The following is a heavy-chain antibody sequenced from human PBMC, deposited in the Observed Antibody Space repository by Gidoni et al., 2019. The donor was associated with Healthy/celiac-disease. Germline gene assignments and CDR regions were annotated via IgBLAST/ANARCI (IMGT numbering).Heavy chain of an antibody. D-gene: IGHD5-12*01. CDR3: ARVEMATIFDY. J-gene: IGHJ4*02. Sequence: QLQLQESGPGLVKPSETLSLTCPVSGGSISSSSYYWGWIRQPPGKGLEWIGSIYYSGSTYYNPSLKSRVTISVDTSKNQFSLKLSSVTAADTAVYYCARVEMATIFDYWGQGTLVTVSS. CDR2: IYYSGST. CDR1: GGSISSSSYY. V-gene: IGHV4-39*01.